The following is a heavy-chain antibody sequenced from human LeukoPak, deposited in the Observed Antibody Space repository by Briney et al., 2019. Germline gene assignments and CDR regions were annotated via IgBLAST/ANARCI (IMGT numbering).Heavy chain of an antibody. CDR3: ARRWFTFGGVIAPNWFDP. J-gene: IGHJ5*02. Sequence: RASETLSLTCAVYGGSFSGYYWSWIRQPPGKGLEWIGEINHSGSTNYNPSLKSRVTISVDTSKNQFSLKLSSVTAADTAVYYCARRWFTFGGVIAPNWFDPWGQGTLVTVSS. CDR2: INHSGST. D-gene: IGHD3-16*02. CDR1: GGSFSGYY. V-gene: IGHV4-34*01.